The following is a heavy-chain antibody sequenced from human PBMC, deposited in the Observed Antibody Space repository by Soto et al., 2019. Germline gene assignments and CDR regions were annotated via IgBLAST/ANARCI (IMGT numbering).Heavy chain of an antibody. CDR3: AKLMYSFDSSGFSVDY. V-gene: IGHV3-30*18. CDR1: GFTFSSYG. D-gene: IGHD3-22*01. Sequence: QARLVESGGGVVQPGRSLRLSCVASGFTFSSYGMQWVRQAPGKGLDWVAFISYGGSNQYYADSVKGRFTISRDDSKNMLYLQMNSLRREDTAVYYCAKLMYSFDSSGFSVDYWGQGTLATVSS. CDR2: ISYGGSNQ. J-gene: IGHJ4*02.